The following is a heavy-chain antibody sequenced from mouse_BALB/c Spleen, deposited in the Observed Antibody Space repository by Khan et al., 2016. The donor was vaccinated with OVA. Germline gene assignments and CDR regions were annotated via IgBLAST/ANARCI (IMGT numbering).Heavy chain of an antibody. CDR1: GYSFTGYF. Sequence: VQLKQSGPELVRPGASVKISCKASGYSFTGYFMNWVMQSHGKSLEWIGRINPHIGETFYNQRFKDKATLTADESSSTAHMELRSLAYEDSAVYCCTIIYRSDFDYWGQGTTLTVSS. CDR3: TIIYRSDFDY. J-gene: IGHJ2*01. V-gene: IGHV1-20*02. D-gene: IGHD1-1*01. CDR2: INPHIGET.